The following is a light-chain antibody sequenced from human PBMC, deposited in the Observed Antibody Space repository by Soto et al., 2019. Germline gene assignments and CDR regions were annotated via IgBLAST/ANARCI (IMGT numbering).Light chain of an antibody. J-gene: IGKJ5*01. CDR3: QQGNNSPVT. V-gene: IGKV1-12*01. CDR2: AAS. Sequence: DVQMTQSPSSVSASVGDRVTITCRASQDISRWLAWYQQKPGQAPKFLMYAASNVKSGDPSSFSGGGSGTDFALTISSLQHEDFATYCCQQGNNSPVTFGQGTRLEIK. CDR1: QDISRW.